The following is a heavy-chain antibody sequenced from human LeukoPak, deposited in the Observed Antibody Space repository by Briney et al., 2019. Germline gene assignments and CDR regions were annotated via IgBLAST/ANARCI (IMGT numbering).Heavy chain of an antibody. CDR1: GYTFTSYY. CDR3: ARDGSAWFGPSGMDV. Sequence: ASVKVSCKASGYTFTSYYMHWVRQAPGQGLEWMGIINPSGGSTSYAQKFQGRVTMTRDTSTSTVYMELSSLRSEDTAVYYCARDGSAWFGPSGMDVWGQGTTVTVSS. D-gene: IGHD3-10*01. J-gene: IGHJ6*02. V-gene: IGHV1-46*01. CDR2: INPSGGST.